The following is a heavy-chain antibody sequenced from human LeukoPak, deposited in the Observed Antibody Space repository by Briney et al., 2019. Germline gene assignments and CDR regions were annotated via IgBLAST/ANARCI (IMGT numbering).Heavy chain of an antibody. J-gene: IGHJ4*02. CDR3: ARASVAATIFAY. V-gene: IGHV1-18*01. CDR2: ISAYNGNT. CDR1: GYTFTSYG. D-gene: IGHD6-19*01. Sequence: ASVKVSCTASGYTFTSYGISGVRQAPGQGLEWMGWISAYNGNTNYAQKLQGRVTMTTDTSTSTAYMELRSLRSDDTAVYYCARASVAATIFAYWGQGTLVTVSS.